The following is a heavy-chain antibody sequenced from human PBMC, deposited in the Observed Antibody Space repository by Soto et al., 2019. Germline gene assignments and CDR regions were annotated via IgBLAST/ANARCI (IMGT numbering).Heavy chain of an antibody. Sequence: SQTLSLTCSVSADSIRGSKWWRWPRPPPEKGLEGIGDIYRTGPTNDNPSLKSRVSMSVDKSSNQASLTVISVTAADSAVYYCAKNAFGARSSCSSIYGFGPCSQGFLGTVSS. CDR2: IYRTGPT. V-gene: IGHV4-4*02. CDR3: AKNAFGARSSCSSIYGFGP. D-gene: IGHD4-4*01. J-gene: IGHJ5*02. CDR1: ADSIRGSKW.